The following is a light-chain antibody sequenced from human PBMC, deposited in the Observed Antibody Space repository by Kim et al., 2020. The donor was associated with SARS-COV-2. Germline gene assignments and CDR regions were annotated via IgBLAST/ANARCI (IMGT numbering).Light chain of an antibody. CDR3: QQYDSSLWT. Sequence: SPGERDSLTITARQSVNISYLAGYQQQPAQAPSHLLFDASSSSTGIADRIRGRGACTEFTLTISRLVPEDFAVYYYQQYDSSLWTFGQGTKVDIK. V-gene: IGKV3-20*01. CDR2: DAS. CDR1: QSVNISY. J-gene: IGKJ1*01.